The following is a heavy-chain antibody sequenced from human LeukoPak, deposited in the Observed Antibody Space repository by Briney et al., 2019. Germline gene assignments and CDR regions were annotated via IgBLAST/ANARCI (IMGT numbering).Heavy chain of an antibody. D-gene: IGHD6-19*01. V-gene: IGHV4-59*12. CDR1: GGSISSYY. CDR2: IYYSGST. Sequence: SETLSLTCTVSGGSISSYYWSWIRQPPGKGLEWIGYIYYSGSTNYNPSLKSRVTISVDTSKNQFSLKLSSVTAADTAVYYCARDIVAVAGTWGQGTLVTVSS. CDR3: ARDIVAVAGT. J-gene: IGHJ5*02.